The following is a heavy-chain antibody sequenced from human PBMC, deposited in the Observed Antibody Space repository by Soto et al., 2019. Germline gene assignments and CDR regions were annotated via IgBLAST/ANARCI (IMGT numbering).Heavy chain of an antibody. CDR1: GYFMTNGNY. D-gene: IGHD1-26*01. Sequence: SETLSLTCAVSGYFMTNGNYGGWIRQSPGKGLEWIGSIYYTGRTYYNPSLKSRVTMSVDTSKNHFSLQLNFVTPEDTAVYFCARGEQYSGRIFDYWGQGTLVTVSS. CDR3: ARGEQYSGRIFDY. CDR2: IYYTGRT. V-gene: IGHV4-38-2*01. J-gene: IGHJ4*02.